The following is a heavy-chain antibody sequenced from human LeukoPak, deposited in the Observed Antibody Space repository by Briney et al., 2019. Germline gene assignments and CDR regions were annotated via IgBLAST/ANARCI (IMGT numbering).Heavy chain of an antibody. CDR1: GGSISSGDYY. CDR2: IYYSGST. V-gene: IGHV4-30-4*01. CDR3: ARESRDNDYGDYVSLPDAAAAFDI. J-gene: IGHJ3*02. D-gene: IGHD4-17*01. Sequence: TSETLSLTCTVSGGSISSGDYYWSWMRQPPGKGLEWIGYIYYSGSTYYNPSLKSRVTISVDTSKNQFSLKLSSVTAADTAVYYCARESRDNDYGDYVSLPDAAAAFDIWGQGTMVTVSS.